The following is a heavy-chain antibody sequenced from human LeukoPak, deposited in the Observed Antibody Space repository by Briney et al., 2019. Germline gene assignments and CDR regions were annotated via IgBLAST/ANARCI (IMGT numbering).Heavy chain of an antibody. V-gene: IGHV3-43*02. CDR1: GFTFDDYV. J-gene: IGHJ4*02. CDR3: AKDNGYNNGHGVEY. D-gene: IGHD5-12*01. Sequence: GGSLTLPCAASGFTFDDYVIHWVRQAPGKGLEWVSLIHGDGGNAYYAGSVKGRFTISRDNSKNSLYLQMNSPRTEDTALYYCAKDNGYNNGHGVEYWGEGTLVTVSS. CDR2: IHGDGGNA.